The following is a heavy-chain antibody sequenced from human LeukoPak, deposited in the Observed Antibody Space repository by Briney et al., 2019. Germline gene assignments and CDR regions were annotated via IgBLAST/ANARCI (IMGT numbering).Heavy chain of an antibody. CDR3: AIWYSSGYYRFDY. D-gene: IGHD3-22*01. CDR1: GGSFSGYY. CDR2: INHSGST. Sequence: SETLSLTCAVYGGSFSGYYWSWIRQPPGKGLEWIGEINHSGSTNYNPSLKSRLTMSVDTSKNQFSLKLSSVTAADTAVYYCAIWYSSGYYRFDYWGQGTLVTVSS. J-gene: IGHJ4*02. V-gene: IGHV4-34*01.